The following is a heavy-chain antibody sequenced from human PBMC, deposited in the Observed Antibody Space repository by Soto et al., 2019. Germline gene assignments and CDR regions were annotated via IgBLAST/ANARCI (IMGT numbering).Heavy chain of an antibody. CDR3: ARSPLPPGGKTVGAIDY. CDR1: GGTFSSYA. J-gene: IGHJ4*02. CDR2: IIPIFGTA. V-gene: IGHV1-69*12. Sequence: QVQLVQSGAEVKKPGSSVKVSCKASGGTFSSYAISWVRQAPGQGLEWMGGIIPIFGTANYAQKFQGRVTITADESTSTAYMELSSLRSEDTPVYYCARSPLPPGGKTVGAIDYWGQGTLVTVSS. D-gene: IGHD1-26*01.